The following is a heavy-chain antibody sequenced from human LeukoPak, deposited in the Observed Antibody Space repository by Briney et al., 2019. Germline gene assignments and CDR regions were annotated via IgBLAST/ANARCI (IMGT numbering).Heavy chain of an antibody. V-gene: IGHV3-23*01. CDR1: GFTFSSYA. J-gene: IGHJ3*02. Sequence: GGSLRLSCAASGFTFSSYAMSWVRQAPGKGLEWVSAISGSGGSTYYADSVKGRFTISRGNTKNTLYLQMNSLRAEDTAVYYCASQYYDFWSGHAFDIWGQGTMVTVSS. CDR2: ISGSGGST. CDR3: ASQYYDFWSGHAFDI. D-gene: IGHD3-3*01.